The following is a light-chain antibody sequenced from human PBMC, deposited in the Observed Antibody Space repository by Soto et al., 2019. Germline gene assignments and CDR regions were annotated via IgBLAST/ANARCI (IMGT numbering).Light chain of an antibody. CDR2: GAS. CDR1: QSVSSSY. Sequence: EIVLTQSPGTLSLSPGERATLSCRASQSVSSSYLAWYQQKPGQAPRLLIYGASSGATGIPDRFSGSGSGTDFTLTISRLEPADFAVYYCQQYGSSQYTFGQGTKLEIK. V-gene: IGKV3-20*01. CDR3: QQYGSSQYT. J-gene: IGKJ2*01.